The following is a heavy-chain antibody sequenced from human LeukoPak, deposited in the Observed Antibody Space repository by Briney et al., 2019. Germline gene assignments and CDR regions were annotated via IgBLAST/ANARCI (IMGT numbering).Heavy chain of an antibody. Sequence: GASLRLSCAASGFTFSSYAMSWVRQAPGKGLEWVSAISGSGGSTYYADSVKGRFTISRDNSKNTLYLQMNSLRAEDTAVYYCAIASGGRGGLDYWGQGTLVTVSS. J-gene: IGHJ4*02. V-gene: IGHV3-23*01. D-gene: IGHD2-21*01. CDR2: ISGSGGST. CDR3: AIASGGRGGLDY. CDR1: GFTFSSYA.